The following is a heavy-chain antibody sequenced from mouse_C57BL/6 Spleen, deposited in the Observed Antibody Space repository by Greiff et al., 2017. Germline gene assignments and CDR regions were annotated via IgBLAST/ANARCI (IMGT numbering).Heavy chain of an antibody. J-gene: IGHJ4*01. D-gene: IGHD1-1*01. V-gene: IGHV5-12*01. CDR1: GFTFSDYY. CDR3: ARHGYLYGSSYENYAMDY. Sequence: EVQLVESGGGLVQPGGSLKLSCAASGFTFSDYYMYWVRQTPEKRLEWVAYISNGGGSTYYPDTVKGRFTISRDNAKNTLYLQMSRLKSEDTAMYYCARHGYLYGSSYENYAMDYWGQGTSVTVSS. CDR2: ISNGGGST.